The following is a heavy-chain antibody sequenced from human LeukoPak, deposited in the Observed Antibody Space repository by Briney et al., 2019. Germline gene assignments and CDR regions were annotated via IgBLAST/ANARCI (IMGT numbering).Heavy chain of an antibody. J-gene: IGHJ5*02. D-gene: IGHD6-6*01. Sequence: GASVKVSCKVSGYTLTELSMHWVRQAPGKGLEWMGGFDPEDGETIYAQKFQGRVTMTEDTSTDTAYMELSSLRSEDTAVYYCATGQQSIAARPWPETYNWFDPWGQGTLVTVSS. CDR1: GYTLTELS. CDR3: ATGQQSIAARPWPETYNWFDP. V-gene: IGHV1-24*01. CDR2: FDPEDGET.